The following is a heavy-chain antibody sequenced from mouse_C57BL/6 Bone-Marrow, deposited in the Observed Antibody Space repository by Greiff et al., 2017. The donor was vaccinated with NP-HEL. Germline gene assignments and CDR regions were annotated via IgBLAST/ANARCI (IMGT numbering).Heavy chain of an antibody. CDR2: INPGSGGT. CDR3: ARSRYYGNYDY. Sequence: VQLQQSGAELVRPGTSVKVSCKASGYAFTNYLIEWVKQRPGQGLEWIGVINPGSGGTNYNEKFKGKATLTADKSSSTAYMQLSSLTSEDSAFYFCARSRYYGNYDYWGQGTTLTVSS. CDR1: GYAFTNYL. V-gene: IGHV1-54*01. D-gene: IGHD2-1*01. J-gene: IGHJ2*01.